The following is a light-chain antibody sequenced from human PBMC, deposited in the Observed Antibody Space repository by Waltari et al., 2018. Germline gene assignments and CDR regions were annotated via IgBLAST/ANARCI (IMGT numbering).Light chain of an antibody. CDR2: WAS. J-gene: IGKJ1*01. Sequence: DIVMTQSPDSLAVSLGERATINCKSSQSVLFSSNSNNYLAWYQQKPGQPPKLLIYWASTRESGVPDRFSGSGSGTHFTLTISSLQAEDVAVYYCQQYYSTPWTFGQGTKVEIK. CDR1: QSVLFSSNSNNY. CDR3: QQYYSTPWT. V-gene: IGKV4-1*01.